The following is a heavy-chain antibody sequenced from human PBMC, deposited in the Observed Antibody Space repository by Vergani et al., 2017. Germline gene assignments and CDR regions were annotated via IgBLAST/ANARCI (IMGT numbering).Heavy chain of an antibody. D-gene: IGHD2-15*01. J-gene: IGHJ4*02. CDR1: GFSFRAYG. CDR2: ISFDGSNP. V-gene: IGHV3-30*03. CDR3: ARGDAGLPSDY. Sequence: QVQLVESGGGVVQPGKSLRLSCAASGFSFRAYGMHWVRQAPGQGLEWVAVISFDGSNPNYGTSVSGRFSISRDNSRDTLYLQMNSLRTEDTAVYYCARGDAGLPSDYWGQGTLVTVSS.